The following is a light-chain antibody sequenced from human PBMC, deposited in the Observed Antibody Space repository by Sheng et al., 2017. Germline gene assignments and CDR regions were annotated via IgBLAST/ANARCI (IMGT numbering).Light chain of an antibody. CDR1: SSDVGGFNS. CDR2: DVI. CDR3: CSYAGSYTLI. J-gene: IGLJ2*01. Sequence: QSALTQPRSVSGSPGQSVTISCTGTSSDVGGFNSVSWYQQHPGKAPKLMIYDVIKRPSGVPXRFSGSKSGNTASLTISGLQAEDEADYYCCSYAGSYTLIFGGGTKLTVL. V-gene: IGLV2-11*01.